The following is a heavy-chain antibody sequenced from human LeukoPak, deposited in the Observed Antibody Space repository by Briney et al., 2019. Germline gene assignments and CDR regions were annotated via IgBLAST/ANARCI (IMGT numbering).Heavy chain of an antibody. CDR1: GFTFDDYA. V-gene: IGHV3-9*01. J-gene: IGHJ4*02. Sequence: GGSLRLSCAASGFTFDDYAMHWVRQAPGKGLEWVSGISWNSGSIGYADSVKGRFTISRDNAKNSLYLQMNSLRAEDTALYYCAKGGYSSGWAKYYFDYWGQGTLVTVSS. CDR2: ISWNSGSI. D-gene: IGHD6-19*01. CDR3: AKGGYSSGWAKYYFDY.